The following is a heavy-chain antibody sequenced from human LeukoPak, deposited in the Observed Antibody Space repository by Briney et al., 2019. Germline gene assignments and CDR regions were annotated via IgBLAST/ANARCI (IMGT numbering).Heavy chain of an antibody. CDR2: ITTSSTYR. CDR3: ARGEGYYTSGRYYIDY. J-gene: IGHJ4*02. CDR1: GFTFSSYT. Sequence: GGSLRLSCAASGFTFSSYTMNWVRQAQGKGLEWVSSITTSSTYRYYADSVSGRFTISRDNAKNSLYLRMSSLRVEDTAVYYCARGEGYYTSGRYYIDYWGQGTLVTVSS. V-gene: IGHV3-21*01. D-gene: IGHD3-10*01.